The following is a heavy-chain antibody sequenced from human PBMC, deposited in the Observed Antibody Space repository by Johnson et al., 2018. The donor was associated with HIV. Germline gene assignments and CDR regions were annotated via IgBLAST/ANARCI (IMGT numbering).Heavy chain of an antibody. CDR3: ARVTTMMDSDAFDI. Sequence: VQLVESGGGLIQPGVSLRLSCAASGFTVSSNYMSWVRQAPGKGLEWVSVIYSGGSTNYADSVKGRFTISRDNAKNSLYLHMNSLRSEDTALYYCARVTTMMDSDAFDIWGQGTMVTVSS. CDR1: GFTVSSNY. J-gene: IGHJ3*02. D-gene: IGHD3-22*01. CDR2: IYSGGST. V-gene: IGHV3-53*01.